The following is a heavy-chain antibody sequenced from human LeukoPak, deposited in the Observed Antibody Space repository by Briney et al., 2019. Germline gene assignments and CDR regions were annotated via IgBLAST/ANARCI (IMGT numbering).Heavy chain of an antibody. CDR1: GGSISSYY. D-gene: IGHD4-23*01. Sequence: PSETLSLTCTVSGGSISSYYWSWIRQPPGKGLEWIGYIYYSGSTNYNPSLKSRVTISVDTSKNQFSLKLSSVTVADTAVYYCARLHYGGNYGYYYYYMDVWGKGTTVTISS. J-gene: IGHJ6*03. CDR2: IYYSGST. V-gene: IGHV4-59*08. CDR3: ARLHYGGNYGYYYYYMDV.